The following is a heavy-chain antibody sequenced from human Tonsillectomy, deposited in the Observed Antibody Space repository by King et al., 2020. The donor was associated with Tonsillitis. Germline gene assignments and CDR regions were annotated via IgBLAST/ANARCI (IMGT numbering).Heavy chain of an antibody. CDR2: IYYSGST. J-gene: IGHJ5*02. CDR1: GGSISSYY. V-gene: IGHV4-59*08. CDR3: ARQMWGFRGWYWFDP. Sequence: VQLQESGPGLVKPSETLSLTCTVSGGSISSYYWSWIRQPPGKGLEWIGYIYYSGSTNYNPSLKSRVTISIDTSKNQFSLKLSSVTAADTAVYYCARQMWGFRGWYWFDPWGQGTVVTVSS. D-gene: IGHD6-19*01.